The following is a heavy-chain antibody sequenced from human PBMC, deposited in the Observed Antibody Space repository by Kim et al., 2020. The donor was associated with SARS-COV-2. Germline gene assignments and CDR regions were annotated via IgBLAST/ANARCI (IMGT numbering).Heavy chain of an antibody. CDR3: ARDTLGVIFGVVYYYGMDV. Sequence: GGSLRLSCAASGFTFSSYWMHWVRQAPGKGLVWVSRINSDGSSTSYADSVKGRFTISRDNAENTLYLQMNSLRAEDTAVYYCARDTLGVIFGVVYYYGMDVWGQGTTVTVSS. V-gene: IGHV3-74*01. CDR2: INSDGSST. D-gene: IGHD3-3*01. J-gene: IGHJ6*02. CDR1: GFTFSSYW.